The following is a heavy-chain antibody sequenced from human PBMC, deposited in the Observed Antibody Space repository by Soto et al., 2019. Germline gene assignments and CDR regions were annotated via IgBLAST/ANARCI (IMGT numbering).Heavy chain of an antibody. CDR1: GFTFTRYS. CDR3: ARESEDLTSNFDY. J-gene: IGHJ4*02. Sequence: GGSLRLSCAASGFTFTRYSMNWVRQAPGKGLEWVSSISSTTNYIYYGDSMKGRFTISRDNAKNSLYLEMNSLRAEDTAVYYCARESEDLTSNFDYWGQGXLVTGSS. V-gene: IGHV3-21*06. CDR2: ISSTTNYI.